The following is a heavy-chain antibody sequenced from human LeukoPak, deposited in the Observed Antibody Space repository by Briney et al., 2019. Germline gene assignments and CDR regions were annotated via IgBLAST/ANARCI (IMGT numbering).Heavy chain of an antibody. D-gene: IGHD6-6*01. CDR3: AGDIRQLGRAYYYYYGMDV. J-gene: IGHJ6*02. V-gene: IGHV3-30-3*01. CDR2: ISYDGSNK. CDR1: GFTFSSYA. Sequence: PGGSLRLSCAASGFTFSSYAMHWVRQAPGKGLEGVAVISYDGSNKYYADSVKGRFTISRDNSKNTLYLQMNSLRAEDTAVYYCAGDIRQLGRAYYYYYGMDVWGQGTTVTVSS.